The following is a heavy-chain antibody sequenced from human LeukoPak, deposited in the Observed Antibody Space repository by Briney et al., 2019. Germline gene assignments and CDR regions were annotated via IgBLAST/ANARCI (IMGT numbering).Heavy chain of an antibody. CDR3: ARERGYSGYALDY. CDR2: ISSSSSTI. CDR1: GFTFSSYS. D-gene: IGHD5-12*01. J-gene: IGHJ4*02. V-gene: IGHV3-48*01. Sequence: GGSLRLSCAASGFTFSSYSMDWVRQAPGKGLEWVSYISSSSSTIYYADSVKGRFTISRDNAKNSLHLQMNSLRAEDTAVYYCARERGYSGYALDYWGQGTLVTVSS.